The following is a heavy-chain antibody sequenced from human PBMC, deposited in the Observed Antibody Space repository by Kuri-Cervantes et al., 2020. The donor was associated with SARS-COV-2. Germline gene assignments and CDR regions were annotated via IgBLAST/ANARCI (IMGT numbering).Heavy chain of an antibody. CDR2: FSGNDGNT. CDR1: GFIFSSYA. V-gene: IGHV3-23*01. Sequence: ETLSLTCAASGFIFSSYAMNWVRQAPGKGLEWVSGFSGNDGNTYYADSVKGRFTTSRDNSKNTLFLQMNSLRAEDTAVYYCAKVSDCSGGSCYAFDYWGQGTLVTVSS. J-gene: IGHJ4*02. CDR3: AKVSDCSGGSCYAFDY. D-gene: IGHD2-15*01.